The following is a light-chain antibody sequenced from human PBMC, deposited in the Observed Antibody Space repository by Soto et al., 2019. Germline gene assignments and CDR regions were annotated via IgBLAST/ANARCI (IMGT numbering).Light chain of an antibody. V-gene: IGKV3-20*01. CDR3: QQYGSSPGT. CDR2: GAS. J-gene: IGKJ1*01. CDR1: QSVSSSY. Sequence: EIVLTQSPGTLSLSPGERATLSCRASQSVSSSYLAWYQQKPGQAPRLLIYGASSRATGIPDRFSGSGSGTDLTLTMSRLEPEDFVVYYCQQYGSSPGTFGQGTKVQIK.